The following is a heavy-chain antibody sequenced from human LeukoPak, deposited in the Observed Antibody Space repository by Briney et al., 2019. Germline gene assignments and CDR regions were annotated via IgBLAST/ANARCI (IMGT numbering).Heavy chain of an antibody. V-gene: IGHV4-4*02. CDR1: GGSISSSNW. CDR3: ARAPGGGIAVAGLDY. CDR2: IYHSGST. Sequence: PSGTLSLTCAVSGGSISSSNWWSWVRQPPGKGLEWIGEIYHSGSTNYNPSLKSRVTISVDKSKNQFSLKLSSVTAADTAVYYCARAPGGGIAVAGLDYWGQGTLVTVSS. J-gene: IGHJ4*02. D-gene: IGHD6-19*01.